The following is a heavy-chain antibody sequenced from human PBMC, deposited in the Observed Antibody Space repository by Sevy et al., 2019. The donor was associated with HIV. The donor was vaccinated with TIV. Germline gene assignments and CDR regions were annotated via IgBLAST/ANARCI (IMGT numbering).Heavy chain of an antibody. Sequence: GGSLRLSCGASGFTFSNAWMTWVRLAPGKGLEWVVRIKSKSEGGTTDYAAPVKGRFTISRDDSKNTLYLQMNSLKSDDTAVYYCTNNGGYCIDGVCGEYFESWGQGTLVTVSS. V-gene: IGHV3-15*01. CDR2: IKSKSEGGTT. CDR3: TNNGGYCIDGVCGEYFES. CDR1: GFTFSNAW. D-gene: IGHD2-8*01. J-gene: IGHJ4*02.